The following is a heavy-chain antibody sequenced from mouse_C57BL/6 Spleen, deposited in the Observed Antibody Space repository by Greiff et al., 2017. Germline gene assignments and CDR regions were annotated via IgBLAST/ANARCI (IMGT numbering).Heavy chain of an antibody. CDR3: ARVEEDSSGYGDY. CDR2: IDPSDSYT. D-gene: IGHD3-2*02. V-gene: IGHV1-59*01. J-gene: IGHJ4*01. Sequence: QVQLQQPGAELVRPGTSVKLSCKASGYTFTSYWMHWVKQRPGQGLEWIGVIDPSDSYTNYNQKFKGKATLTVDTSSSTAYMQLSSLTSEDSAVYYCARVEEDSSGYGDYWGQGTSVTVSS. CDR1: GYTFTSYW.